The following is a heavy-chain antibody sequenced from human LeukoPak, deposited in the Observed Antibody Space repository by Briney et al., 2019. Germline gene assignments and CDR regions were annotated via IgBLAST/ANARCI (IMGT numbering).Heavy chain of an antibody. J-gene: IGHJ4*01. CDR3: ASPGYSSGWYWVY. D-gene: IGHD6-19*01. CDR2: IIPIFGTA. CDR1: GGTFSSYA. Sequence: ASVKVSCKASGGTFSSYAISWVRQAPGQGLEWMGRIIPIFGTANYAQKFQGRVTITTDESTSTAYMELSSLRSEDTAVYYCASPGYSSGWYWVYWGQEPWPPSPQ. V-gene: IGHV1-69*05.